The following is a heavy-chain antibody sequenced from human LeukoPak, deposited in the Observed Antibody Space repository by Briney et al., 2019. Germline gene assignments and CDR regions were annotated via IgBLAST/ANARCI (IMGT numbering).Heavy chain of an antibody. CDR1: GITVSSNY. Sequence: GGSLRLSCAAPGITVSSNYMSWVRQAPGKGLEWVSAIYSGGTTDSVDSVKDRFTISRDDSKNTLYLQMNSLRAEDTAVYYCARASRQFQDAFDIWGQGTMVTVSS. CDR2: IYSGGTT. V-gene: IGHV3-66*01. CDR3: ARASRQFQDAFDI. D-gene: IGHD5-24*01. J-gene: IGHJ3*02.